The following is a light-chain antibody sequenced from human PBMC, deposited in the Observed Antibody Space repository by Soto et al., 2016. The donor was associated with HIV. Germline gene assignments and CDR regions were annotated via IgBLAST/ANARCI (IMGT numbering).Light chain of an antibody. J-gene: IGKJ1*01. Sequence: DIQMTQSPSTLSAFVGDRVTITCRAGQSISKWLAWFQEKPGKAPKVLIHKASSLQSGVPSRFGGSGSGTQFTLTINSLQPDDSGTYYCQQYNTFPWTFGQGTKVEI. CDR3: QQYNTFPWT. CDR1: QSISKW. CDR2: KAS. V-gene: IGKV1-5*03.